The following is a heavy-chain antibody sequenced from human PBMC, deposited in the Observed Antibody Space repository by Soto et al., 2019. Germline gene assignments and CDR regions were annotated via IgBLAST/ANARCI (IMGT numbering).Heavy chain of an antibody. CDR3: ARRGSSDWHVALDI. CDR2: IKHSGSS. V-gene: IGHV4-34*01. CDR1: AGSFSHYY. Sequence: QVQQQPWGAGLLKPSETLSLTCAVYAGSFSHYYWNWIRQSPGKGLEWIGKIKHSGSSNYNPSLRSRVSISVVMSKNQFSLRLTSLTAADTAVYYCARRGSSDWHVALDIWGQGTMVTVSS. J-gene: IGHJ3*02. D-gene: IGHD6-19*01.